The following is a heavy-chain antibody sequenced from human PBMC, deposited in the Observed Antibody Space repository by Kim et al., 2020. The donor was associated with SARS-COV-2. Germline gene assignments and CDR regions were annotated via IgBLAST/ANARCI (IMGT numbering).Heavy chain of an antibody. J-gene: IGHJ6*03. CDR3: AGGRVGVVPSPVLGLGPFWTYHYMDV. CDR2: ITQSGAT. CDR1: GGSLNDFS. V-gene: IGHV4-34*01. D-gene: IGHD3-3*01. Sequence: SETLSLTCAVFGGSLNDFSWTWIRRSSEKGLEWIGEITQSGATNYSPSLKSRVTISLDTSKNQFYLRVTSVTPADTAPYYCAGGRVGVVPSPVLGLGPFWTYHYMDVWDKGATVTVS.